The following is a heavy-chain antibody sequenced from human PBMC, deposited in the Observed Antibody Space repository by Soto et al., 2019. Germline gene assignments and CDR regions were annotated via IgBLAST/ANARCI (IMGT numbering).Heavy chain of an antibody. CDR1: GYTFTSYA. V-gene: IGHV1-3*01. CDR2: INAGNGNT. Sequence: GASVKVSCKASGYTFTSYAMHWVRQAPGQRLEWMGWINAGNGNTKYSQKFQGRVTITRDTSASTAYMELSSLRSEDTAVYYCASVLYSGSFEWLQGRALDYWGQGTLVTVSS. D-gene: IGHD3-3*01. CDR3: ASVLYSGSFEWLQGRALDY. J-gene: IGHJ4*02.